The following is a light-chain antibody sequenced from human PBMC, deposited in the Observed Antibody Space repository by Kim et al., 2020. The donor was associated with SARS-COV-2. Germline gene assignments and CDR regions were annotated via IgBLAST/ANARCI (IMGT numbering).Light chain of an antibody. J-gene: IGLJ3*02. CDR3: VARDDSLNGWV. V-gene: IGLV1-44*01. Sequence: QSVLTQPPSTSGAPGQTVTISCSGSSSNIGSNTVNWYQQFPGTAPKLLIYGNDQRPSGVPARFSASKSGTSASLAISGLQSEDEAHYHCVARDDSLNGWVFGGGTKLTVL. CDR2: GND. CDR1: SSNIGSNT.